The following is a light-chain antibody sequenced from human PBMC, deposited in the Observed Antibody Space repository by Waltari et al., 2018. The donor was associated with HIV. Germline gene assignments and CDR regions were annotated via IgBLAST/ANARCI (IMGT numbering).Light chain of an antibody. J-gene: IGLJ1*01. V-gene: IGLV2-14*01. CDR1: NSDVGGYNY. Sequence: QSALTQPASVSGSPGQSITISCTGTNSDVGGYNYVSWYQQHPGKAPKLMIYEVSNRPSGVSNRFSGSKSGSTASLTISGLQAEDEADYYCSSYTRSTVYVFGTGTKVTVL. CDR2: EVS. CDR3: SSYTRSTVYV.